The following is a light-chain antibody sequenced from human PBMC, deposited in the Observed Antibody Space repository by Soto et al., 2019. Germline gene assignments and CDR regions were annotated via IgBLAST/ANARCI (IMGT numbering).Light chain of an antibody. CDR3: LQYQSYWT. Sequence: DIQMTQSPSTLSASVGDRVSITCRASQSISRQLAWYQQKPGKAPNLLIYQASNLETGVPSRFTGSGSGTEFTITSSSLQPDDLANYCCLQYQSYWTFGQGTKVEVK. CDR2: QAS. CDR1: QSISRQ. J-gene: IGKJ1*01. V-gene: IGKV1-5*03.